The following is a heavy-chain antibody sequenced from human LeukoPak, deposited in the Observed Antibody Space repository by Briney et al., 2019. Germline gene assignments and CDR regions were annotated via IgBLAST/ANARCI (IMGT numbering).Heavy chain of an antibody. V-gene: IGHV7-4-1*02. D-gene: IGHD3-3*01. CDR1: GYTFTKYA. J-gene: IGHJ6*04. CDR3: SRVEIHASLGG. Sequence: VSVKVSCKASGYTFTKYAMNWVRQAPGQGLEWMGWINTNTGNPKYAQAFTGRFVFSLDTIVSTAYLQIKSLKTEDTAVYFTSRVEIHASLGGWGDGSTVTVSS. CDR2: INTNTGNP.